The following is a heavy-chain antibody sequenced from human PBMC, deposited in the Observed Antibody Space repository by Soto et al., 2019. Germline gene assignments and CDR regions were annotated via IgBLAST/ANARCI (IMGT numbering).Heavy chain of an antibody. CDR1: GFTFSSYA. V-gene: IGHV3-30-3*01. CDR2: ISYDGSNK. J-gene: IGHJ3*02. CDR3: ASVSTMIVVVITKGSGAFDI. D-gene: IGHD3-22*01. Sequence: SLRLSCAASGFTFSSYAMHWVRQAPGKGLEWVAVISYDGSNKYYADSVKGRFTISRDNSKNTLYLQMNSLRAEDTAVYYCASVSTMIVVVITKGSGAFDIWGQGTMVTVSS.